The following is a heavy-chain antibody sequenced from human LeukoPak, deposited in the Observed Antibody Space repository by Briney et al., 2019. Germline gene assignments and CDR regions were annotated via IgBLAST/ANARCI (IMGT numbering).Heavy chain of an antibody. CDR1: GGSISSGDYY. V-gene: IGHV4-30-4*08. CDR3: ARDPNDSSSDYFDY. D-gene: IGHD3-22*01. J-gene: IGHJ4*02. CDR2: IYYSGST. Sequence: SETLSLTCTVSGGSISSGDYYWSWIRQPPGKGLEWIGYIYYSGSTYYNPSLKSRVTISVDTSKNQFSLKLSSVTAADTAVYYCARDPNDSSSDYFDYWGQGTLVTVSS.